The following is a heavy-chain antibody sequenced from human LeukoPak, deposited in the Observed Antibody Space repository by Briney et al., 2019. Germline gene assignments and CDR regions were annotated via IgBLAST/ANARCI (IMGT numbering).Heavy chain of an antibody. V-gene: IGHV4-59*01. J-gene: IGHJ6*03. CDR1: GGSISSYY. CDR2: IYYSGYT. D-gene: IGHD3-10*01. Sequence: SETLSLTCTVSGGSISSYYWSWIRQPPGKGLEWIGCIYYSGYTNYKSSLKSRVTISGDTSKNQFSLKLSSVTAADTAVYYCARTTMVRGTYYMDVWGKGTTVTVSS. CDR3: ARTTMVRGTYYMDV.